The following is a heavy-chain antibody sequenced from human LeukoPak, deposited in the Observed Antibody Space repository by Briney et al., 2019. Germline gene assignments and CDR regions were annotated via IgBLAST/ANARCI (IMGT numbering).Heavy chain of an antibody. D-gene: IGHD1-26*01. J-gene: IGHJ6*02. CDR1: GGSISSGGYS. Sequence: PSETLSLTCAVSGGSISSGGYSWSWIRQPPGKGLEWIGYIYLSGSTYYNPSLKSRVTISVDRSKNQFSLKLSSVTAADTAVYYCAREVYSNGMDVWGQGTTVTVSS. CDR3: AREVYSNGMDV. V-gene: IGHV4-30-2*01. CDR2: IYLSGST.